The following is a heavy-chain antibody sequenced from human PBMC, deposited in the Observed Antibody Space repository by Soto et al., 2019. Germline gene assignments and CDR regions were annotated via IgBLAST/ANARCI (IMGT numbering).Heavy chain of an antibody. J-gene: IGHJ4*02. CDR2: IYYSGST. CDR1: VGSVSSGSYY. D-gene: IGHD5-12*01. Sequence: PSETLSLTCTVSVGSVSSGSYYWSWIRQPPGKGLEWIGYIYYSGSTNYNPSLKSRVTISVDTSKNQFSLKLSSVTAADTAVYYCARDGSGYGLDYWGQGTLVTVSS. CDR3: ARDGSGYGLDY. V-gene: IGHV4-61*01.